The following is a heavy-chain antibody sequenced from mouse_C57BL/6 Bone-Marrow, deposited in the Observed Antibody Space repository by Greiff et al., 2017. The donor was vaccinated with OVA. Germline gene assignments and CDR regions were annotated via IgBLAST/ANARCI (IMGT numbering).Heavy chain of an antibody. V-gene: IGHV1-80*01. CDR3: ARCPNWDCAY. CDR2: IYPGDGDT. D-gene: IGHD4-1*01. Sequence: VKLMESGAELVKPGASVKISCKASGYAFSSYWMNWVKQRPGKGLEWIGQIYPGDGDTNYNGKFKGKATLTADKSSSTAYMQLSSLTSEDSAVYFCARCPNWDCAYWGQGTLVTVSA. CDR1: GYAFSSYW. J-gene: IGHJ3*01.